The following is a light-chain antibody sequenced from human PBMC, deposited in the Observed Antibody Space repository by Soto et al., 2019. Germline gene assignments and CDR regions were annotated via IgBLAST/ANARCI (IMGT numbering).Light chain of an antibody. J-gene: IGKJ4*01. CDR2: GAS. CDR3: QQYVTSPLT. CDR1: QSVSSGY. V-gene: IGKV3-20*01. Sequence: EIVLTQSPGTLSLSPGERATLSCRASQSVSSGYLAWYQQKPGQAPRLLIYGASSRATGIPARFSGSGSGTDFTLTISGLEPEDFAVYYCQQYVTSPLTFGGGTKVEIK.